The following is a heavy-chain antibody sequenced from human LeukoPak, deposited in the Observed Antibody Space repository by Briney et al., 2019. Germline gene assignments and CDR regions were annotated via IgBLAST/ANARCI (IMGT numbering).Heavy chain of an antibody. D-gene: IGHD6-13*01. CDR3: TRNGGWYADY. V-gene: IGHV3-49*03. CDR2: IRSKTYGGTP. CDR1: GFTFSDYA. Sequence: SGGSLRLSCTASGFTFSDYAMSWFRQAPGKGLEWVGFIRSKTYGGTPEYAASVKGRFTISRDDSKTIAYLQMSSLKTEDTAVYYCTRNGGWYADYWGQGTLVTVSS. J-gene: IGHJ4*02.